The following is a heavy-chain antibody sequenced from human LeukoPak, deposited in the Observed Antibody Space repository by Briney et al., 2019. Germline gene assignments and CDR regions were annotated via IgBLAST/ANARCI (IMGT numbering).Heavy chain of an antibody. Sequence: PGGSLRLSCAASGFTFSSYGMHWVRQAPGKGLEWVAFIRYDGSNKYYADSVKGRLTISRDNSKNTLYMQMNSLRAEDTAVYYCAKETTGSGSYNYDYWGQGTLVTVSS. D-gene: IGHD3-10*01. CDR1: GFTFSSYG. CDR3: AKETTGSGSYNYDY. J-gene: IGHJ4*02. V-gene: IGHV3-30*02. CDR2: IRYDGSNK.